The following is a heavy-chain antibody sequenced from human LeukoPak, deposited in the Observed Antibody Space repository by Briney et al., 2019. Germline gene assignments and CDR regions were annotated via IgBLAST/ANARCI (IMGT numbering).Heavy chain of an antibody. D-gene: IGHD3-22*01. V-gene: IGHV4-39*01. CDR2: IYYSGST. CDR1: GGSISSSSYY. J-gene: IGHJ4*02. CDR3: ARRYYYDSSGYPSYYFHY. Sequence: SETLSLTCTVSGGSISSSSYYWGWIRQPPGKELEWIGSIYYSGSTYYNPSLKSRVTISVDTSKNQFSLKLSSVTAADTAVYYCARRYYYDSSGYPSYYFHYWGQGTLVTVSS.